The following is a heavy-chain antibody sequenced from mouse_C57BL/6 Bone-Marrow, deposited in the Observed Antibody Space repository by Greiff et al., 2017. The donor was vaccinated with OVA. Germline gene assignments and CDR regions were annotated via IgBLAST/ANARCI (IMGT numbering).Heavy chain of an antibody. CDR3: ARRGTTVVYFDY. Sequence: VQLQQSGPELVKPGASVKISCKASGYAFSSSWMNWVKQRPGKGLEWIGRIYPGDGDTNYNGKFKGKATLTADKSSSTAYMQLSSLTSEDSAVYFCARRGTTVVYFDYWGQGTTLTVSS. J-gene: IGHJ2*01. D-gene: IGHD1-1*01. V-gene: IGHV1-82*01. CDR2: IYPGDGDT. CDR1: GYAFSSSW.